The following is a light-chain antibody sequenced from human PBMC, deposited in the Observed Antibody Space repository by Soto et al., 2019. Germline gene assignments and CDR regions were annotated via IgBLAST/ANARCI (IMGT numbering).Light chain of an antibody. CDR2: GAS. CDR1: QSVSNSY. Sequence: IVLTQSLGTLSLSPGERATLSCRASQSVSNSYLAWYQQRPGQAPRLLIYGASFRATGVPDRFSVSGSGTDVSLTISRLEPEDFAVYYCQLYGASPPYPFGQGTKLEVK. CDR3: QLYGASPPYP. J-gene: IGKJ2*01. V-gene: IGKV3-20*01.